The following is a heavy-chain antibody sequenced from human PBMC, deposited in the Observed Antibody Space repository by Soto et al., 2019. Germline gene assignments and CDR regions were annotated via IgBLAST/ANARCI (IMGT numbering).Heavy chain of an antibody. V-gene: IGHV4-30-4*01. CDR1: GGSISSGDYY. CDR3: ASSLHDYTTQHNWFDP. D-gene: IGHD4-4*01. Sequence: SETLSLTCTVSGGSISSGDYYWSWIRQPPGKGLEWIGYIYYSGSTYYNPSLKSRVTISVDTSKNQFSLKLSSVTAADTAVYYCASSLHDYTTQHNWFDPWGQGTLVTVSS. CDR2: IYYSGST. J-gene: IGHJ5*02.